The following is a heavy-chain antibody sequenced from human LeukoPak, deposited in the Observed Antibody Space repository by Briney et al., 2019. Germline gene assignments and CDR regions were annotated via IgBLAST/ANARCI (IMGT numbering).Heavy chain of an antibody. D-gene: IGHD3-10*01. J-gene: IGHJ4*02. CDR3: ARGSMVRGVITPDY. Sequence: ASVKVSCKASGGTFSSYAISWVRQAPGQGLEWMGGIIPIFGTANYAQKFQGRVTITADESTSTAYMELSSLRSEDTAVYYCARGSMVRGVITPDYWGQGTLVTVSS. CDR2: IIPIFGTA. V-gene: IGHV1-69*13. CDR1: GGTFSSYA.